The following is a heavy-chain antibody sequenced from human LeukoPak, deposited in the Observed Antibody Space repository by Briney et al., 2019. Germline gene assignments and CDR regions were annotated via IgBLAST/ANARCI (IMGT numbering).Heavy chain of an antibody. CDR3: ARDYYYGSGRPPLPLDY. Sequence: PGRSLRLSCAASGFTFSSYAMHWVRQAPGKGLEWVAVISYDGSNKYYADSVKGRFTISRDNSKNTLYRQMNSLRAEDTAVYYCARDYYYGSGRPPLPLDYWGQGTLVTVSS. D-gene: IGHD3-10*01. J-gene: IGHJ4*02. V-gene: IGHV3-30*04. CDR2: ISYDGSNK. CDR1: GFTFSSYA.